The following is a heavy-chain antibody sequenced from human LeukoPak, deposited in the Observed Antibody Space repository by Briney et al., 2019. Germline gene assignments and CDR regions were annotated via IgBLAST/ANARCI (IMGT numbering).Heavy chain of an antibody. D-gene: IGHD3-22*01. Sequence: SETLSLTCTVSGGSISSYYWSWIRQPAGKGLEWIGRLYTSGSTNYNPSLKSRVTMSIDTPKNQFSLRLSSVTAADTAVYYCARDRGHYDTSGYLFDFWGQGTLVTVSS. J-gene: IGHJ4*02. CDR3: ARDRGHYDTSGYLFDF. V-gene: IGHV4-4*07. CDR1: GGSISSYY. CDR2: LYTSGST.